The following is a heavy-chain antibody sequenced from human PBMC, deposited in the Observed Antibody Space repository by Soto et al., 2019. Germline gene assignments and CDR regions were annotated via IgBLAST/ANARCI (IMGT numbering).Heavy chain of an antibody. J-gene: IGHJ6*02. Sequence: PSETLSLTCTVSGGSISSYYWSWIRQPPGKGLEWIGYIYYSGSTNYNPSLKSRVTISVDTSKNQFSLKLSSVTAADTAVYYCARVRRTSYSSSWLHYYYGMDVWGQGTTVTVSS. V-gene: IGHV4-59*01. CDR1: GGSISSYY. CDR2: IYYSGST. D-gene: IGHD6-13*01. CDR3: ARVRRTSYSSSWLHYYYGMDV.